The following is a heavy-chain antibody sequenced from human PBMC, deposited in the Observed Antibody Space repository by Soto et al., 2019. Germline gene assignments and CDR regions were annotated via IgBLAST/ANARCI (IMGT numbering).Heavy chain of an antibody. CDR3: DKAGVWIGYYSLVDY. CDR2: ISWNSGSI. D-gene: IGHD3-3*01. J-gene: IGHJ4*02. CDR1: GFTFDDYA. Sequence: EVQLVESGGGLVQPGRSLRLSCAASGFTFDDYAMHWVRQAPGKGLEWVSGISWNSGSIGYADSVKGRFTISRDNAKNSLYLQMKSLIAEDTALYYCDKAGVWIGYYSLVDYWGQGTLVTVSS. V-gene: IGHV3-9*01.